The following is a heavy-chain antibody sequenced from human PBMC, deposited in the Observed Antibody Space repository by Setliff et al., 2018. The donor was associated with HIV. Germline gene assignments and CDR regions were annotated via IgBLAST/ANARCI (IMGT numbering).Heavy chain of an antibody. V-gene: IGHV3-11*04. Sequence: LSLTCTASGITFSNYYMSLIRQAPGKGLEWVSYISSSGTTIYYADSVKGRFTISRDNAKKSLHVQMNSLRAEDTAVYYCVRDARGGRLVSVYYFDFWGQGTLVTSPQ. CDR3: VRDARGGRLVSVYYFDF. CDR1: GITFSNYY. CDR2: ISSSGTTI. D-gene: IGHD6-19*01. J-gene: IGHJ4*02.